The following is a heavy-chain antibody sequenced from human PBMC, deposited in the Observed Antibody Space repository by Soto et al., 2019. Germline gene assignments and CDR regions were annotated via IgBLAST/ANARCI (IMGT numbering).Heavy chain of an antibody. J-gene: IGHJ4*02. Sequence: GGSLRLSCAASGFTFSSYSMNWVRQAPGKGLEWVSSISSSSSYIYYADSVKGRFTISRDNAKNSLYLQMNSLRAEDTAVYYCARKGLSYYYDSSGYYIDDYFDYWGQGTLVTVSS. CDR1: GFTFSSYS. CDR2: ISSSSSYI. D-gene: IGHD3-22*01. CDR3: ARKGLSYYYDSSGYYIDDYFDY. V-gene: IGHV3-21*01.